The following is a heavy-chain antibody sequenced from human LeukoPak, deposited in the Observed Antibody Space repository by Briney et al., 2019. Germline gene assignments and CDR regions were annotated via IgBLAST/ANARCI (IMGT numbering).Heavy chain of an antibody. CDR2: INHSGST. CDR1: GGSISSYY. CDR3: ARGPDYYDSSGSPDY. Sequence: SETLSLTCTVSGGSISSYYWSWIRQPPGKGLEWIGEINHSGSTNYNPSLKSRVTISVDTSKNQFSLKLSSVTAADTAVYYCARGPDYYDSSGSPDYWGQGTLVTVSS. J-gene: IGHJ4*02. V-gene: IGHV4-34*01. D-gene: IGHD3-22*01.